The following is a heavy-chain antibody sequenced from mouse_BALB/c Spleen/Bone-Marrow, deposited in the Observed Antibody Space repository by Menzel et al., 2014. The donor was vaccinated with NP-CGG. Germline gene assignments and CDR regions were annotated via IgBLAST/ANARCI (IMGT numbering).Heavy chain of an antibody. CDR3: ARSLYDGYFSWSAY. CDR2: IDPANGNT. J-gene: IGHJ3*01. Sequence: VQLQQPGAELVKPGASVKLSCTASGFNIKDTYMHWVKQRPEQGLEWIGRIDPANGNTKYDPKFQGKATITADTSSNTAYLQLSSLTSEDTAVYYCARSLYDGYFSWSAYWGQGTLVTVSA. D-gene: IGHD2-3*01. V-gene: IGHV14-3*02. CDR1: GFNIKDTY.